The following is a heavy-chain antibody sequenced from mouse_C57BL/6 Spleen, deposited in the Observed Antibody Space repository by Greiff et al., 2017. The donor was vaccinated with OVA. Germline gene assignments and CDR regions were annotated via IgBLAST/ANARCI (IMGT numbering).Heavy chain of an antibody. J-gene: IGHJ1*03. Sequence: EVQGVESGGGLVKPGGSLKLSCAASGFTFSSYTMSWVRQTPEKRLEWVATISGGGGNTYYPDSVKGRFTISRDNAKNTLYLQMSSLRSEDTALYYCARHDTTGGNWYCDVWGTGTTVTVSS. V-gene: IGHV5-9*01. CDR3: ARHDTTGGNWYCDV. D-gene: IGHD1-1*01. CDR1: GFTFSSYT. CDR2: ISGGGGNT.